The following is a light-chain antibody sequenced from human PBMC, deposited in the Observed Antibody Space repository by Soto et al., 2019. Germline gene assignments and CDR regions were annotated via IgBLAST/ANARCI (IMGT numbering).Light chain of an antibody. CDR1: SSNIGSNY. CDR2: RNN. Sequence: QSVLTQPPSASGTPGQRVTISCSGSSSNIGSNYVYWYQQLPGTAPKLLIYRNNQRPSGVPDRFSGSKSGTSASLAIGGLRSEDEADYYCAAWDDSLSGPSFGGGTKLTVL. V-gene: IGLV1-47*01. J-gene: IGLJ2*01. CDR3: AAWDDSLSGPS.